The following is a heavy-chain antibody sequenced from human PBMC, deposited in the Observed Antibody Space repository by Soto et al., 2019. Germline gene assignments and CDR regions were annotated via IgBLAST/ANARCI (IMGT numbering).Heavy chain of an antibody. V-gene: IGHV4-61*01. Sequence: SDTLSLTCTVSGGSVSSGSYYWSWIRQPPGKGLEWIGYIYYSGSTNYNPSLKSRVTISVDTSKNQFSLKLSSVTAADTAVYYCARDEAAADIWFDPWVPGTLVTVSS. CDR2: IYYSGST. CDR1: GGSVSSGSYY. CDR3: ARDEAAADIWFDP. J-gene: IGHJ5*02. D-gene: IGHD6-13*01.